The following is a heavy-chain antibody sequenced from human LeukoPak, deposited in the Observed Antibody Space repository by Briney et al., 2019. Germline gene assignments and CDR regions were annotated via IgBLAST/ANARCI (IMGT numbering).Heavy chain of an antibody. J-gene: IGHJ4*02. Sequence: GASVKASCKASGYTFTSYYMHWVRQAPAQGLEWMGIINPSGGSTSYAQKFQGRVTMTRDTSTSTVYMELSSLRSGDTAVHYCAVNRIVGATYYFDYWGQGTLVTVSS. CDR1: GYTFTSYY. D-gene: IGHD1-26*01. CDR2: INPSGGST. V-gene: IGHV1-46*01. CDR3: AVNRIVGATYYFDY.